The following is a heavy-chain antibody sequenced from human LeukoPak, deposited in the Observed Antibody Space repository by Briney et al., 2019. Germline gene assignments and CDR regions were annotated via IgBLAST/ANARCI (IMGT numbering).Heavy chain of an antibody. CDR1: GFTFSSYD. Sequence: PGGSLRLSCAASGFTFSSYDMSWVRQAPGKGLEWVSAISGSGGSTYYADSVKGRFTISRDNSKSTLYLQMNSLRAEDTAVYYCARDAVPLAGHSYGTNYFDYWGQGTLVTVSS. CDR2: ISGSGGST. V-gene: IGHV3-23*01. CDR3: ARDAVPLAGHSYGTNYFDY. D-gene: IGHD5-18*01. J-gene: IGHJ4*02.